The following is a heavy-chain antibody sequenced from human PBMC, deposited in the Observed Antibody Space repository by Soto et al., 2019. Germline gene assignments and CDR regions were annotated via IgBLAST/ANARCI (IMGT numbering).Heavy chain of an antibody. CDR1: GDTFNFYS. Sequence: QVQLVQSGAEVKRPGSSVKVSCKASGDTFNFYSINWVRQAPGLGLEWMGRVNPIVSMSNYAQKFQGRVTMTADKSTSTAYTELSRLRSEDTAIYYCASSYGSGYRAFDYWGQGALVTVSS. V-gene: IGHV1-69*02. CDR2: VNPIVSMS. J-gene: IGHJ4*02. D-gene: IGHD3-10*01. CDR3: ASSYGSGYRAFDY.